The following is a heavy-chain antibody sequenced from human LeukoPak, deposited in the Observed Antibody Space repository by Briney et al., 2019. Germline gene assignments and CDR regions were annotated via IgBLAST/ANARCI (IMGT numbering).Heavy chain of an antibody. CDR2: IYYSGST. J-gene: IGHJ3*02. V-gene: IGHV4-59*08. CDR3: ARHRVVRAAHVALDI. CDR1: GGSISSYY. Sequence: SETLSLTCTVSGGSISSYYWSWIRQPPGKGLEWIGYIYYSGSTNYNPSLKSRVTISVDTSKNQFSLKLSSVTAADTAVYYCARHRVVRAAHVALDIWGQGTMVTVSS. D-gene: IGHD2-2*01.